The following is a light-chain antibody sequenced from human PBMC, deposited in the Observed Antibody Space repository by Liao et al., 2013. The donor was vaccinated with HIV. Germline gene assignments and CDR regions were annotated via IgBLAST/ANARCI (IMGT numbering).Light chain of an antibody. Sequence: SYELTQPPSVSVSPGQTASITCSGDKLGDKYACWYQQKPGQSPVLVIYQDNKRPSGIPERFSGSNSGNTATLTISGAQALDEADYYCQVWDTRSDHLVVFGGGTKLTVL. V-gene: IGLV3-1*01. CDR3: QVWDTRSDHLVV. J-gene: IGLJ2*01. CDR1: KLGDKY. CDR2: QDN.